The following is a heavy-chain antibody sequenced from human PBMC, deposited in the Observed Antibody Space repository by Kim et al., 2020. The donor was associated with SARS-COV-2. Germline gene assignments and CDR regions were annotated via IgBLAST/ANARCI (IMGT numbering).Heavy chain of an antibody. Sequence: AQKFQGRVTMTRETSTSTVYMELGSLRSEDTAVYYCATYSSSWYSHAFDIWGQGTMVTVSS. D-gene: IGHD6-13*01. V-gene: IGHV1-46*01. CDR3: ATYSSSWYSHAFDI. J-gene: IGHJ3*02.